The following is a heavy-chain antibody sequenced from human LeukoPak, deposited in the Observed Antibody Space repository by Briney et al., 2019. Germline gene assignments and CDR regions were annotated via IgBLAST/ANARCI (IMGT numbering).Heavy chain of an antibody. V-gene: IGHV3-7*01. J-gene: IGHJ4*02. D-gene: IGHD4-17*01. CDR3: ARAGRNDYGDYGWNY. Sequence: PGGSLRLSCAASGFTFSSYYMSWVRQAPGKGLEWVADIKQDGSEKQYVDSVKGRFTISRDNVKNSLFLQMNSLRAEDTAVYYCARAGRNDYGDYGWNYWGPGTLVTVSS. CDR2: IKQDGSEK. CDR1: GFTFSSYY.